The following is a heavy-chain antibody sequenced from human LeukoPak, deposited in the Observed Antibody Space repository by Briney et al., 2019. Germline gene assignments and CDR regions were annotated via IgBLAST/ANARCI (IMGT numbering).Heavy chain of an antibody. J-gene: IGHJ4*02. CDR3: ARDKYYDFWSGYSFDY. CDR2: IKQDGSEK. CDR1: GFTFSSYW. D-gene: IGHD3-3*01. Sequence: PGGSLRLSCAASGFTFSSYWMSWVRQAPGKGLEWVANIKQDGSEKYYVDSVKGRFTISRDNAKYSLYLQMNSLRAEDTAVYYCARDKYYDFWSGYSFDYWGQGTLVTVS. V-gene: IGHV3-7*01.